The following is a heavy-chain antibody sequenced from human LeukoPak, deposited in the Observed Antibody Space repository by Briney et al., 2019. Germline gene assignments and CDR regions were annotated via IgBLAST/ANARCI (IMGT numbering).Heavy chain of an antibody. Sequence: SSGTLSLTCAVSGGSISSSNWWSWVRQPPGKGLEWIGEIYHSGSTNYNPSLKSRVTISVDKSKNQFSLKVSSVTAADTAVYYCARLFHPALSGNYPFDYWGQGTLVTVSS. CDR1: GGSISSSNW. V-gene: IGHV4-4*02. D-gene: IGHD1-26*01. J-gene: IGHJ4*02. CDR3: ARLFHPALSGNYPFDY. CDR2: IYHSGST.